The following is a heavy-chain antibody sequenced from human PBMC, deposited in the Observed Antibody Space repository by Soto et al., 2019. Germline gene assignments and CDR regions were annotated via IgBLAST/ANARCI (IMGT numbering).Heavy chain of an antibody. V-gene: IGHV3-30*18. Sequence: QVQLVESGGGVVQPGRSLRLSCAASGFTFSSYGMHWVRQAPGKGLEWVAVISYDGSNKYYADSVKGRFTISRDNSKNTLYRQMNSLRAEDTAVYYCAKGRWLQRVGFDYWGQGTLVTVSS. CDR2: ISYDGSNK. D-gene: IGHD5-12*01. CDR3: AKGRWLQRVGFDY. J-gene: IGHJ4*02. CDR1: GFTFSSYG.